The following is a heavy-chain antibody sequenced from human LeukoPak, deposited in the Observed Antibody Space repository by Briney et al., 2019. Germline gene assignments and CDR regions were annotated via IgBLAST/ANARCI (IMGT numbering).Heavy chain of an antibody. J-gene: IGHJ3*02. V-gene: IGHV3-7*01. D-gene: IGHD2-2*01. Sequence: PGGSLRLSCAASGFTFSSYWMSWVRQAPGKGLEWVANIKQDGSEKYYVDSVKGRFTISRDNAKNSLYLQMNSLRAEDTAVYYCEGTRLDCSSTSCHPLGNAFDIWGQGTMVTVSS. CDR3: EGTRLDCSSTSCHPLGNAFDI. CDR1: GFTFSSYW. CDR2: IKQDGSEK.